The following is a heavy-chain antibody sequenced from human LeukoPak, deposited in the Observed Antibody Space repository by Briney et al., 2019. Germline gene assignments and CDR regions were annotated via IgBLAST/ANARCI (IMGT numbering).Heavy chain of an antibody. CDR3: AKDRSGYSYYDY. V-gene: IGHV1-18*01. Sequence: EASVKVSCKASGYTFTSYGISWVRQAPGQGLEWMGWISAYNGNTNYAQKLQGRVTMTTDTSTSTAYMELRSLRSDDTAVYYCAKDRSGYSYYDYWGQGTLVTVSS. CDR2: ISAYNGNT. CDR1: GYTFTSYG. J-gene: IGHJ4*02. D-gene: IGHD5-18*01.